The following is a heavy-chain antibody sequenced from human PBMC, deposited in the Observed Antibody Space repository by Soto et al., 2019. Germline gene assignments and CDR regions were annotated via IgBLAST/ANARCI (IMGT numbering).Heavy chain of an antibody. V-gene: IGHV4-31*03. CDR3: ARFGYSTNIGIDY. D-gene: IGHD3-22*01. CDR1: VCSISSGGYY. J-gene: IGHJ4*02. CDR2: IYYSGST. Sequence: SETMSLTCTVSVCSISSGGYYWSWISQHPGKGLEWIGYIYYSGSTYYNPSLKSRVTISVDTSKNQFSLKLNSVTAADTAVYYCARFGYSTNIGIDYWGQGTLVTVSS.